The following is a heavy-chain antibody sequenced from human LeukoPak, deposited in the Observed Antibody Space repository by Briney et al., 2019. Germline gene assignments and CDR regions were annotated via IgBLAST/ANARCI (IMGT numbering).Heavy chain of an antibody. Sequence: PGGSLRLSCVGSGFTFSNYAMTWVRQAPGKGLEWVSAITSGGGSTHYGDSVKGRFSISRDNSKNTLYLQMNSLRAEDTAVYYCAKANKWEPDDQIDYWGQGTLVTVSS. CDR3: AKANKWEPDDQIDY. J-gene: IGHJ4*02. CDR2: ITSGGGST. D-gene: IGHD1-26*01. V-gene: IGHV3-23*01. CDR1: GFTFSNYA.